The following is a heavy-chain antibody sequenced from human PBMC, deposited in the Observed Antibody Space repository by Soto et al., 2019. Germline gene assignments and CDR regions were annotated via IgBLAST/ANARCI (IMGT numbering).Heavy chain of an antibody. CDR2: INPSGGST. CDR3: ARFLNDSRAPRAILY. J-gene: IGHJ4*02. CDR1: GYTFTSYY. V-gene: IGHV1-46*01. Sequence: GASVKVSCKASGYTFTSYYMHWVRQAPGQGLEWMGIINPSGGSTSYAQKFQGRVTMTRDTSTSTVYMELSSLRSEDTAVFYCARFLNDSRAPRAILYCGPAPLVTV. D-gene: IGHD3-22*01.